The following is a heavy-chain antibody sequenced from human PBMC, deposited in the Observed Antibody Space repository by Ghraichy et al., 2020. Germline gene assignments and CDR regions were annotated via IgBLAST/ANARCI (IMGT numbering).Heavy chain of an antibody. CDR1: GFTFSSYA. Sequence: GGSLRLSCAASGFTFSSYAMSWVRQAPGKGLEWVSAISGSGGSTYYADSVKGRFTISRDNSKNTLYLQMNSLRAEDTAVYYCAKVSGGDDYDFWSGSNMDVWGQGTTVTVSS. CDR2: ISGSGGST. V-gene: IGHV3-23*01. D-gene: IGHD3-3*01. CDR3: AKVSGGDDYDFWSGSNMDV. J-gene: IGHJ6*02.